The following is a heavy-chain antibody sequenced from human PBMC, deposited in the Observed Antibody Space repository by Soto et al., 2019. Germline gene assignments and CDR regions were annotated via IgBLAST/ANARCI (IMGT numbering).Heavy chain of an antibody. CDR3: ARVFWSGYYEPPNWFDP. Sequence: SETPSPTRTFSCGSISRGGYYWGRNRPHPGACLEWIGYIYYSGSTYYNPSLKSRVTISVDTSKNQFSLKLSSVTAADTAVYYCARVFWSGYYEPPNWFDPWGQGTLVTVSS. CDR2: IYYSGST. D-gene: IGHD3-3*01. J-gene: IGHJ5*02. V-gene: IGHV4-31*03. CDR1: CGSISRGGYY.